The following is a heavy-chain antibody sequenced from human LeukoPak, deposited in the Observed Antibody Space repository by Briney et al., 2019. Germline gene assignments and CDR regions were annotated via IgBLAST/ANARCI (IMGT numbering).Heavy chain of an antibody. V-gene: IGHV1-69*05. CDR2: IIPIFGTA. CDR3: ARDDYSNYGRYMDV. J-gene: IGHJ6*03. D-gene: IGHD4-11*01. Sequence: SVKVSCKASGGTFSSYAISWVRQAPGQGLEWMGGIIPIFGTANYAQKFQGRVTITTDESTSTAYMELSSLRSEDTAVYYCARDDYSNYGRYMDVWGKGTTVTVSS. CDR1: GGTFSSYA.